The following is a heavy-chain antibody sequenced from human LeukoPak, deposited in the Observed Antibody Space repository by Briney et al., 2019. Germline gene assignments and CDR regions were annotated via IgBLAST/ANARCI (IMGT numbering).Heavy chain of an antibody. CDR2: ISYDGSNK. D-gene: IGHD1-26*01. V-gene: IGHV3-30-3*01. Sequence: GRSLRLSCAASGFTFSSYAMHWVRQAPGKGLEWVAVISYDGSNKYYADSVKGRFTISRDNSKNTLYLQMNSLRAEDTAVYYCARVRGSGSYPRDAFDIWGQGTMVTVSS. CDR1: GFTFSSYA. CDR3: ARVRGSGSYPRDAFDI. J-gene: IGHJ3*02.